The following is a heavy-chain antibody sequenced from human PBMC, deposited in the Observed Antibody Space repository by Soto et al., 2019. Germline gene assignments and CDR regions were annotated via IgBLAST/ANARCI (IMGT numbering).Heavy chain of an antibody. CDR1: GGTFSNYA. D-gene: IGHD6-13*01. J-gene: IGHJ4*02. Sequence: QVQLVQSGAEVTKPGSSVKVSCKASGGTFSNYAISWVRQAPGQGLEWMGGIIPIFGTTNYAQRFQGRVTITADESTSTAYMELSSLRSEDTAVYYCPRVSSSWYQDYFDYWGQGTLVTVSS. V-gene: IGHV1-69*12. CDR2: IIPIFGTT. CDR3: PRVSSSWYQDYFDY.